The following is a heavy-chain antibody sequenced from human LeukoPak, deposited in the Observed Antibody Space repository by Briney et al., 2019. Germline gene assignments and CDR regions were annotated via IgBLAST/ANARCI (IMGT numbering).Heavy chain of an antibody. CDR2: ISSSGSTI. CDR1: GFTFSDYY. J-gene: IGHJ4*02. D-gene: IGHD2-2*01. CDR3: ARSNELVPAAISPFDY. V-gene: IGHV3-11*01. Sequence: GGSLRLSCAASGFTFSDYYMSWIRQAPGKGLEWVSYISSSGSTIYYADSVKGRFTISRDNAKNSLYLQMNSLRAEDTAVYYCARSNELVPAAISPFDYWGQGTLVTVSS.